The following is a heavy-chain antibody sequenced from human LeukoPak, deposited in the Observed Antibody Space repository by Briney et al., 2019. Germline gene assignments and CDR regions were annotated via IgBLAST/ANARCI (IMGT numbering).Heavy chain of an antibody. Sequence: GGSLRLSCAGSGFTFSSYAMSWVRQAPGQGLEWVSVISDSGDYTSYADSVRGRFTISRDNSRNTLYLQMISLRPEDTAVYYCAKDTPIGKYCTNGVCSPFDYWGQGTLVTVSS. CDR1: GFTFSSYA. D-gene: IGHD2-8*01. CDR3: AKDTPIGKYCTNGVCSPFDY. V-gene: IGHV3-23*01. J-gene: IGHJ4*02. CDR2: ISDSGDYT.